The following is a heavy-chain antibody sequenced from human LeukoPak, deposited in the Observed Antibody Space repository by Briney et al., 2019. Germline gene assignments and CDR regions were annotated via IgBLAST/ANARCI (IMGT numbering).Heavy chain of an antibody. CDR1: GFTLSSYS. J-gene: IGHJ4*02. CDR2: ISSSSSYI. CDR3: AKEVGATWFDY. D-gene: IGHD1-26*01. V-gene: IGHV3-21*04. Sequence: GGSLRLSCAASGFTLSSYSMNWVRQAPGKGLEWVSSISSSSSYIYYADSVKGRFTISRDNSKNTLYLQMNSLRAEDTAVYYCAKEVGATWFDYWGQGTLVTVSS.